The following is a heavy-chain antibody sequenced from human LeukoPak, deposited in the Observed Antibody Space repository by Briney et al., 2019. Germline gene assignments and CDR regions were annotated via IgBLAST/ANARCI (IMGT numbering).Heavy chain of an antibody. CDR1: GYTFTSYY. V-gene: IGHV1-46*03. D-gene: IGHD2-2*01. Sequence: ASVKVSCKASGYTFTSYYMHWVRQAPGQGLEWMGIINPSGGSTSYAQKFQGRVTMTRDTSTSTVYMELSSLRSEHTAVYYCAYCSSTSCPYYWGQGTLVTVSS. J-gene: IGHJ4*02. CDR2: INPSGGST. CDR3: AYCSSTSCPYY.